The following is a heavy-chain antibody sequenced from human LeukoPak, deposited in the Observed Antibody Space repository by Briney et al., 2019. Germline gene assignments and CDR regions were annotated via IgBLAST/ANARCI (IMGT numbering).Heavy chain of an antibody. CDR3: ARDGTGVYNLVQY. V-gene: IGHV1-2*02. CDR1: GYTFTGYY. CDR2: INPNSDGT. Sequence: GASVKVSCKASGYTFTGYYMHWVRQAPGQGLEWMGWINPNSDGTNYAQKFQGRVTMTRDTSISAVYMELSRLRSDDTAVYYCARDGTGVYNLVQYWGQGTLVTVSS. J-gene: IGHJ4*02. D-gene: IGHD5-24*01.